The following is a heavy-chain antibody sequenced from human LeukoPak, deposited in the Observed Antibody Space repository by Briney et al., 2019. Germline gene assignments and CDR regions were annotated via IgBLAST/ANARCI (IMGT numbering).Heavy chain of an antibody. CDR2: ISWNSGSI. V-gene: IGHV3-9*03. CDR3: AKELRGYFDY. CDR1: GFTFDDYG. D-gene: IGHD2-15*01. J-gene: IGHJ4*02. Sequence: PGGSLRLSCAASGFTFDDYGMHWVRHAPGKGLEWVSGISWNSGSIGYADSVKGRFTISRDNAKNSLYLQMNSLRAEDMALYYCAKELRGYFDYWGQGTLVTVSS.